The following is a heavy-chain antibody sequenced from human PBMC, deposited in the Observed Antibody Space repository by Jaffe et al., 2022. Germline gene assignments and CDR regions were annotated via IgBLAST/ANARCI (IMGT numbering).Heavy chain of an antibody. CDR1: GFTFSTYW. V-gene: IGHV3-7*01. CDR2: VKQEGSEK. J-gene: IGHJ4*02. Sequence: EVQLVESGGGLVQPGGSLRLSCAAAGFTFSTYWMSWVRQAPGKGLEWVANVKQEGSEKYYVDSVKGRFTISRDNAKNSLYLQMNSLRAEDTAVYYCVAQSRATVTTRAFDYWGQGTLVTVSS. CDR3: VAQSRATVTTRAFDY. D-gene: IGHD4-17*01.